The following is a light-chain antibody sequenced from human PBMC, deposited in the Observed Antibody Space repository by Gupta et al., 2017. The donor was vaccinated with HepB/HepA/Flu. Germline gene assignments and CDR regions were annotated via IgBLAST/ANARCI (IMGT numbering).Light chain of an antibody. CDR1: RSDVGSYNL. CDR2: EVN. Sequence: QSALTQPASVPGSPGQSITISCTGTRSDVGSYNLVSWYQQHPGKAPKLMIYEVNKWTSGVSNRFSGSKSGNTASLTISGLQAEDDADYYCCSYASTTVVFGGGTKLTVL. CDR3: CSYASTTVV. V-gene: IGLV2-23*02. J-gene: IGLJ2*01.